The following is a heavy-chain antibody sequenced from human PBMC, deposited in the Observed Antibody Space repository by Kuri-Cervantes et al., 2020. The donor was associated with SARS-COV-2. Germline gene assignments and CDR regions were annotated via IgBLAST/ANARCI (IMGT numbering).Heavy chain of an antibody. V-gene: IGHV3-23*01. CDR3: ASVSTMGVSLD. J-gene: IGHJ4*02. Sequence: GESLKISCAASGFTFSSFAMSWVRQAPGKGLEWVSSISGSGVGTYYADSVKGRFTISRDNSKNTLYLQMNSLRAEDTAVYYCASVSTMGVSLDWGQGTLVTVSS. D-gene: IGHD5-24*01. CDR1: GFTFSSFA. CDR2: ISGSGVGT.